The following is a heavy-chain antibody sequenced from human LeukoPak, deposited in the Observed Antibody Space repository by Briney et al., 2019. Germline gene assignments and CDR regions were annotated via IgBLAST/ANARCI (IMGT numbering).Heavy chain of an antibody. CDR2: ISYDGSNK. V-gene: IGHV3-30*04. CDR3: AELGITMIGGV. CDR1: GFTFSSYA. J-gene: IGHJ6*04. D-gene: IGHD3-10*02. Sequence: QPGGSLRLSCAASGFTFSSYAMHWVRQAPGKGLEWVALISYDGSNKYYADSVKARFIISRDNSKNTVYLQMNSLRAEDTAVYYCAELGITMIGGVWGKGTTVTISS.